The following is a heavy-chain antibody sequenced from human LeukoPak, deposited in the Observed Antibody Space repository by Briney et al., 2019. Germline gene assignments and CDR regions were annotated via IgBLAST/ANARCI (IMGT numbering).Heavy chain of an antibody. D-gene: IGHD5-12*01. V-gene: IGHV4-34*01. CDR3: ARVVVATIGPLLYYYMDV. CDR2: INHSGST. J-gene: IGHJ6*03. CDR1: GGSFSGYY. Sequence: SETLSLTCAVYGGSFSGYYWSWIRQPPGKGLEWIGEINHSGSTNYNPSLKSRVTISVDTSKNQFSLKLSSVTAADTAVYYCARVVVATIGPLLYYYMDVWGKGTTVTVSS.